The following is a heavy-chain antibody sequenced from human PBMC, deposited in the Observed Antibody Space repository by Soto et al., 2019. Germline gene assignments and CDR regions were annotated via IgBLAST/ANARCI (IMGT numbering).Heavy chain of an antibody. CDR1: GYTFASYA. Sequence: SVELSSKAPGYTFASYAMHWLHQAPGNRLEWLGWINAGNGETRYPQEFQDRVTITMDTSASTTYMELSSLRSEDTSVYYCARDYRSGWDHWGQGTQVTVSS. CDR2: INAGNGET. CDR3: ARDYRSGWDH. J-gene: IGHJ4*02. D-gene: IGHD6-19*01. V-gene: IGHV1-3*01.